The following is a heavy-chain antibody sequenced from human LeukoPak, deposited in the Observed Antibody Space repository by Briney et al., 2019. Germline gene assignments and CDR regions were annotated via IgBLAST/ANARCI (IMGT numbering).Heavy chain of an antibody. Sequence: ASVKVSCKASGYTFTSCDINWVRQATGQGLEWLGWMNPNSGNTGYGQNFQDRITMTRDISIGTAYMELTNLTSEDTAIYYCTRGSSGRRDSWGQGTPVTVST. CDR3: TRGSSGRRDS. D-gene: IGHD6-19*01. J-gene: IGHJ4*02. CDR2: MNPNSGNT. V-gene: IGHV1-8*01. CDR1: GYTFTSCD.